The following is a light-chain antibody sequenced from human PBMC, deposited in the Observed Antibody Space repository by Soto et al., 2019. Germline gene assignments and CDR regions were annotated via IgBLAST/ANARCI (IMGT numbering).Light chain of an antibody. CDR2: GTS. CDR1: QTVSSTY. Sequence: EIVLTQSPGTLSLSPGERATLSCRTSQTVSSTYLAWYQQKRGQAPRLLIYGTSNRATCMPDRFSGSGSGKDFSLTSSRLEHEDFAVYHCNLYGSSPLYSFAQGTELEIK. CDR3: NLYGSSPLYS. V-gene: IGKV3-20*01. J-gene: IGKJ2*01.